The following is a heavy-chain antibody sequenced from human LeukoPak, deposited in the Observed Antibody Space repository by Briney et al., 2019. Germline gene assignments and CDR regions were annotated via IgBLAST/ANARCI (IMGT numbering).Heavy chain of an antibody. CDR3: ARLHRIEAAGGKFDP. Sequence: PGGSLKISGKGSEYSFTNYWIGGVRQMPGKGLDGIGIIYPGDSDTRYSPSFQGQVTMSADKSISTAYLQWSSLKASDTAMYYCARLHRIEAAGGKFDPWGQGTLVTVSS. CDR2: IYPGDSDT. V-gene: IGHV5-51*01. CDR1: EYSFTNYW. J-gene: IGHJ5*02. D-gene: IGHD6-13*01.